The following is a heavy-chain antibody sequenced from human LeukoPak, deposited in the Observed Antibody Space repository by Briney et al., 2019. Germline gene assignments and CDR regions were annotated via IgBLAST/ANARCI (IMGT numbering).Heavy chain of an antibody. D-gene: IGHD3-3*01. CDR3: ARTDRTGALGRFRMRSDAFDI. CDR2: FSISGTT. J-gene: IGHJ3*02. V-gene: IGHV3-23*01. Sequence: HPGGSLRLSCAASGFTFSSYSMNWVRQAPGKGLEWVSGFSISGTTYYADSVKGRFTVSRDNSKNTLYLQMSSLRADDTAVYYCARTDRTGALGRFRMRSDAFDIWGQGTMVTVSS. CDR1: GFTFSSYS.